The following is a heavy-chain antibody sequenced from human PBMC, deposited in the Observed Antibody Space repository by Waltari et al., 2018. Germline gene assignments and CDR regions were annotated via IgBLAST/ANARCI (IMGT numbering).Heavy chain of an antibody. CDR3: AEEGNTTAGLFDS. CDR2: ICHTGSS. Sequence: QVQLRESGPGLVRSSETLSLTCTVSGHSVNTDFYWAWIRQSPGGGLEWIASICHTGSSHYNSSLKSRVSISTDMSTKQFFLTLTHLTAADTAVYYCAEEGNTTAGLFDSWGQGTLVTVSS. CDR1: GHSVNTDFY. V-gene: IGHV4-38-2*02. D-gene: IGHD6-25*01. J-gene: IGHJ4*02.